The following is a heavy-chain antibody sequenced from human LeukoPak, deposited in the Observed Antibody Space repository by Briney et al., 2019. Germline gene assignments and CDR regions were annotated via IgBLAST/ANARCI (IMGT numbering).Heavy chain of an antibody. CDR3: VRDLNRYGLDS. CDR1: GFSVETNY. Sequence: GGSLRLSCTASGFSVETNYMTWVRQAPGKGLEWASTIYSGGTTYYADSVKGRFTISRDNSQNTLFLQLNSLTDEDTAIYYCVRDLNRYGLDSWGQGTRVTVSS. J-gene: IGHJ4*02. D-gene: IGHD1-14*01. CDR2: IYSGGTT. V-gene: IGHV3-53*01.